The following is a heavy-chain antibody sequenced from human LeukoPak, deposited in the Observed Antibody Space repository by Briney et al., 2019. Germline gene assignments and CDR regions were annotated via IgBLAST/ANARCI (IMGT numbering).Heavy chain of an antibody. V-gene: IGHV3-23*01. CDR1: GFTFSSCA. D-gene: IGHD2-15*01. CDR3: AKGVGCSGGTCYSGHGMDV. J-gene: IGHJ6*02. Sequence: GGSLRLSCAASGFTFSSCAMSWVRQAPGKGLEWVSALSGSGANTYYADSVKGRFTISRDNSKNTLYLQVNSLRAEDTAVYYCAKGVGCSGGTCYSGHGMDVWAQGTTVTVSS. CDR2: LSGSGANT.